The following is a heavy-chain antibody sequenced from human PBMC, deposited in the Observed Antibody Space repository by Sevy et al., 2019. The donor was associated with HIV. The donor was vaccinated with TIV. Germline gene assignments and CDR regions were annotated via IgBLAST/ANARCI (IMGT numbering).Heavy chain of an antibody. CDR1: GFTFSSYE. V-gene: IGHV3-48*03. CDR3: ARGGRRIDVYKRKDAFDI. CDR2: ISSSGSSM. Sequence: GGSLRLSCAASGFTFSSYEMNWVRQAPGKGLEWLSHISSSGSSMYYADSVKGRFTISRDNAKNSLYLQMNGLKAEDTAVYYCARGGRRIDVYKRKDAFDIWGQGTMVTVSS. D-gene: IGHD1-20*01. J-gene: IGHJ3*02.